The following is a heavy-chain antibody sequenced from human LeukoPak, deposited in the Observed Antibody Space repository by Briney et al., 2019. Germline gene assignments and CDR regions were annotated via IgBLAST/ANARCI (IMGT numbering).Heavy chain of an antibody. CDR1: GYSFTTYW. Sequence: GESLKISCKGSGYSFTTYWIGWVRQMPGKGLESMEIIYPGDSDTRYSPSFQGQVTISADKSISTAYLQWSSLKASDTAMYFFARLSDFWNGYYRKIHSYYYYYRNVWGKGTTVTVSS. V-gene: IGHV5-51*01. D-gene: IGHD3-3*01. J-gene: IGHJ6*03. CDR2: IYPGDSDT. CDR3: ARLSDFWNGYYRKIHSYYYYYRNV.